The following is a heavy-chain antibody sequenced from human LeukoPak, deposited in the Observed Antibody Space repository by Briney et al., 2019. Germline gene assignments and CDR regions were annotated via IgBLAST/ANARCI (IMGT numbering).Heavy chain of an antibody. Sequence: GGSLRLSCSASGFTFSDYYMSWIRQAPGKGLEWVSYISSSGSTIYYADSVKGRFTISRDNAKNSLYLQMNSLRAEDTAVYYCARDRAGFSSSWSPFSSWGQGTLVTVSS. CDR3: ARDRAGFSSSWSPFSS. J-gene: IGHJ5*02. CDR1: GFTFSDYY. V-gene: IGHV3-11*04. CDR2: ISSSGSTI. D-gene: IGHD6-13*01.